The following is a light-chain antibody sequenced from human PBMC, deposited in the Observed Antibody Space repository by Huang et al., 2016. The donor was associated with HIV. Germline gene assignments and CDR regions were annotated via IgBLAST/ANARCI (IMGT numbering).Light chain of an antibody. V-gene: IGKV1-33*01. Sequence: DIQMTQSPSSLSASVGDRVTITCQASQDITNYLNWYQQKPGKAPKLLSYDASNLETGVPERFSGSGSGTDFTFTISSLQPEDIATYYCQQYDNLPLTFGGGTKVEIK. CDR3: QQYDNLPLT. CDR2: DAS. CDR1: QDITNY. J-gene: IGKJ4*01.